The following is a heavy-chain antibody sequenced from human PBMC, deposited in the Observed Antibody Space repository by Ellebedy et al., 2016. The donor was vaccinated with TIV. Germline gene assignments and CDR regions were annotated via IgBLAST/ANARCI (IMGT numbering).Heavy chain of an antibody. V-gene: IGHV3-7*01. Sequence: GESLKISCAASGFTFSIYWMSWVRQAPGKGLECVANIKQDGSEKSYVDSVKGRFTISRDNAKNSLYLQMNSLRAEDTAVYYCARVHCSSVSCYGWDLDYWGQGTLVTVSS. CDR3: ARVHCSSVSCYGWDLDY. D-gene: IGHD5-18*01. CDR2: IKQDGSEK. J-gene: IGHJ4*02. CDR1: GFTFSIYW.